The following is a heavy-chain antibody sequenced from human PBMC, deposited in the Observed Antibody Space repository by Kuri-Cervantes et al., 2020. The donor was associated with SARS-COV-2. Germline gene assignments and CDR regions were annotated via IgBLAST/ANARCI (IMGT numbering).Heavy chain of an antibody. J-gene: IGHJ4*02. CDR2: IRSKAYGETT. CDR3: SRNFWAGYWPFDY. CDR1: AFTSDDYA. Sequence: GGSLRLSCTTSAFTSDDYALAWFRQAPGKGLEWVGFIRSKAYGETTEYAASVKGRFSISRDDSESIAYLQMNSLKTEDTAVYYCSRNFWAGYWPFDYWGQGTLVTVSS. D-gene: IGHD3/OR15-3a*01. V-gene: IGHV3-49*03.